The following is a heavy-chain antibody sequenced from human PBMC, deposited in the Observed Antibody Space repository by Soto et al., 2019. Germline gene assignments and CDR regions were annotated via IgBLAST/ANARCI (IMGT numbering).Heavy chain of an antibody. Sequence: GGSLRLSCAASGFTFSSYAMSWVRQAPGKGLEWVSAISGSGGSTYYADSVKGRFTISRDNSKNTLYLQMNSLRAEDTAVYYCAKSSGSAPYYYYYYMDVWGKGTTVTVSS. D-gene: IGHD6-19*01. CDR2: ISGSGGST. J-gene: IGHJ6*03. V-gene: IGHV3-23*01. CDR1: GFTFSSYA. CDR3: AKSSGSAPYYYYYYMDV.